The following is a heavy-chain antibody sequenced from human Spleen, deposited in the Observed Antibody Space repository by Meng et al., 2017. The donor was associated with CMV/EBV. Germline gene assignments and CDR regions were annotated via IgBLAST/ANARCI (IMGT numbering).Heavy chain of an antibody. Sequence: GESLKISCAASGFTFSDHWMAWVRQAPGKGLEWVANIRGDGGDQYFVDSLKGRFSISRDNAKNSLYLQMSSLRVEDTAIYYCARQIYALFYPWGQGIQVTVAS. CDR3: ARQIYALFYP. J-gene: IGHJ5*02. D-gene: IGHD2-2*01. CDR2: IRGDGGDQ. V-gene: IGHV3-7*01. CDR1: GFTFSDHW.